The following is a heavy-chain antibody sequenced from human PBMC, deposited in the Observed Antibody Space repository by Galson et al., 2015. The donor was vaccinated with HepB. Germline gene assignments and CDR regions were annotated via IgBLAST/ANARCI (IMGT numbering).Heavy chain of an antibody. CDR2: ISWNSGSI. Sequence: SLRLSCAASGFTFDDYAMHWVRQAPGKGLEWVSGISWNSGSIGYADSVKGRFTISRDNAKNSLYLQMNSLRAEDTALYYCAKDKERGELGYYYYRMDVWGQGTTVSVSS. V-gene: IGHV3-9*01. D-gene: IGHD1-26*01. J-gene: IGHJ6*02. CDR1: GFTFDDYA. CDR3: AKDKERGELGYYYYRMDV.